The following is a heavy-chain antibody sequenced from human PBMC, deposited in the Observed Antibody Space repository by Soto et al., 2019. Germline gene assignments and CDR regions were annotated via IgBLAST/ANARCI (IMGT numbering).Heavy chain of an antibody. Sequence: PGGSLRLSCAASGFTFSSYSMNWVRQAPGKGLEWVSSISNSGSYMYYADSVKGRFTISRDNAKNSLYLQMNSLRAEDTAVYYCARDQTYYYDSSGYYPFDYWGQGTLVTVSS. CDR3: ARDQTYYYDSSGYYPFDY. J-gene: IGHJ4*02. V-gene: IGHV3-21*01. CDR2: ISNSGSYM. D-gene: IGHD3-22*01. CDR1: GFTFSSYS.